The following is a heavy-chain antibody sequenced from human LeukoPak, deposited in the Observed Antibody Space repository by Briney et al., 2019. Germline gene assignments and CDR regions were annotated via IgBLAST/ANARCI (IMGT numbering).Heavy chain of an antibody. CDR1: GGSISSYY. D-gene: IGHD2-15*01. Sequence: PSETLSLTCTVSGGSISSYYWSWIRQPAGKGLEWIGRIHTSGSTNYNPSLKSRVTMSVDTSKNQFSLKLSSVTAADTAVYYCASQYCSGGSCYFGYWGQGTLVTVSS. CDR3: ASQYCSGGSCYFGY. CDR2: IHTSGST. V-gene: IGHV4-4*07. J-gene: IGHJ4*02.